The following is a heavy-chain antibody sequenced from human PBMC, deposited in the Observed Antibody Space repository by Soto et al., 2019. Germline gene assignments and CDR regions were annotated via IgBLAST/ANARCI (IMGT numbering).Heavy chain of an antibody. V-gene: IGHV5-51*01. D-gene: IGHD2-15*01. Sequence: GESLKISCKGSGYSFTSYWIGWVRQMPGKGLEWMGIIYPGDSDTRYSPSFQGQVTISADKSISTAYLQWSSLKASDTAMYYCARFRYCSGGSCPDTHFDYWGQGTLVTVSS. CDR3: ARFRYCSGGSCPDTHFDY. J-gene: IGHJ4*02. CDR2: IYPGDSDT. CDR1: GYSFTSYW.